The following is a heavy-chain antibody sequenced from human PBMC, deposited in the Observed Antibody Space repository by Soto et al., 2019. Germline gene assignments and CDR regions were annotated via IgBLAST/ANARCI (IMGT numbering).Heavy chain of an antibody. J-gene: IGHJ6*02. D-gene: IGHD2-2*02. Sequence: SVKVSCKASGGTFSSYAISWVRQAPGQGLEWMGGIIPIFGTANYAQKFQGRVTITADKSTSTAYMELSSLRSEDTAVYYCARGTRAIPSLNYYYYYGMDVWGQGTTVTVSS. V-gene: IGHV1-69*06. CDR1: GGTFSSYA. CDR2: IIPIFGTA. CDR3: ARGTRAIPSLNYYYYYGMDV.